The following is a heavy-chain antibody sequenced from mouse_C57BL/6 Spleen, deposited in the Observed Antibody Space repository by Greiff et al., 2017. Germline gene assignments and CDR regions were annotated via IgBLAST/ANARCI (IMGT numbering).Heavy chain of an antibody. CDR2: ISSGSSTL. CDR1: GFTFSDYG. V-gene: IGHV5-17*01. J-gene: IGHJ2*01. Sequence: EVKLMASGGGLVKPGGSLKLSCAASGFTFSDYGMHWVRQAPEKGLEWVAYISSGSSTLYYADTVKGRFTISRDNAKNTLFLPMTSLRSEDTAMYYCARTYFDYWGQGTTLTVSS. CDR3: ARTYFDY.